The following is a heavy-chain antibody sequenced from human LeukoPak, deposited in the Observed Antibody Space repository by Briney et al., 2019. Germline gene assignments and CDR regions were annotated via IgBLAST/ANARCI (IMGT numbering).Heavy chain of an antibody. V-gene: IGHV3-48*04. CDR1: GFTFNTYG. Sequence: GGSLRLSCAASGFTFNTYGMSWVRHSPGKGLEWVSYISSSSFKIGYADSVKGRFTISRDNSKNSLYLQMDSLRVEDTAVYYCVRDPSYGSSWYYYMDVWGKGTTVTVS. CDR2: ISSSSFKI. D-gene: IGHD6-13*01. J-gene: IGHJ6*03. CDR3: VRDPSYGSSWYYYMDV.